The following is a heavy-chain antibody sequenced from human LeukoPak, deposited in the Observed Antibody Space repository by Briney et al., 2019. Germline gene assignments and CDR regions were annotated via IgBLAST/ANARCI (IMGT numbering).Heavy chain of an antibody. CDR2: INHSGST. CDR1: GGSFSGYY. CDR3: ANRWRASSYYFDY. V-gene: IGHV4-34*01. Sequence: SETLSLTCAVYGGSFSGYYWSWIRQPPGKGLEWIGEINHSGSTNYNPSLKSRVTISVDTSKNQFSLKLSSVTAADTAVYYCANRWRASSYYFDYWGQGTLVTVSS. J-gene: IGHJ4*02. D-gene: IGHD3-16*01.